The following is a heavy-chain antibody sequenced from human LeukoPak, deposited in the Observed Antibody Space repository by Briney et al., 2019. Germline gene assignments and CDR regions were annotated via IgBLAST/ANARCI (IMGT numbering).Heavy chain of an antibody. CDR3: ARGGYRSYYYVDV. D-gene: IGHD3-16*02. CDR2: MYYTGGS. CDR1: GGSIITYI. V-gene: IGHV4-59*01. J-gene: IGHJ6*03. Sequence: SETLSLTCVVSGGSIITYIWTWVPHAPGEGVGRIGYMYYTGGSNYNPSLESRVAISIDTSKNQFSLKLPSVTPADTAVYYCARGGYRSYYYVDVWGKGTTVSVSS.